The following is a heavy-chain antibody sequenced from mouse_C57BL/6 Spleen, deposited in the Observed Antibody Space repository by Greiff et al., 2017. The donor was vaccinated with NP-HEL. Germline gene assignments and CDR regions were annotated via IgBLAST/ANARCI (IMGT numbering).Heavy chain of an antibody. Sequence: QVQLQQSGAELVRPGASVTLSCKASGYTFTDYEMHWVKQTPVHGLEWIGAIDPETGGTAYNQKFKGKAILTADKSSSTAYMELRSRTSEDSAVYYCTRTWVSFDYWGQGTTLTVSS. J-gene: IGHJ2*01. CDR3: TRTWVSFDY. CDR2: IDPETGGT. CDR1: GYTFTDYE. V-gene: IGHV1-15*01. D-gene: IGHD2-2*01.